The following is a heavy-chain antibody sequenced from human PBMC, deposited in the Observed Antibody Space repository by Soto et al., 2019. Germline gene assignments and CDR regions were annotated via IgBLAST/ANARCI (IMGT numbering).Heavy chain of an antibody. Sequence: QVQLVQSGAEVKKPGASVKVSCKASGYTFTSYGISWVRQAPGQGLEWMGGISAYNGNTNYAQKLKGIVTMTTDTSTSTDYMEVRSLRSDDTAVDYCPRDVFRIRFDSWGQGKLVNVCS. CDR1: GYTFTSYG. V-gene: IGHV1-18*01. J-gene: IGHJ4*02. CDR2: ISAYNGNT. D-gene: IGHD3-3*02. CDR3: PRDVFRIRFDS.